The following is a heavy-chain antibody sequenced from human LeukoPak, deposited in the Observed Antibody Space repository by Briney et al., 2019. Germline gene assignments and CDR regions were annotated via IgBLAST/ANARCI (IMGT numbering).Heavy chain of an antibody. V-gene: IGHV4-59*08. CDR2: IYYSGST. D-gene: IGHD3-22*01. Sequence: SETLSPTCTVSGGSISSYYWSWIRQPPGKGLEWIGYIYYSGSTNYNPSLKSRVTISVDTSKNQFSLKLSSVTAADTAVYYCARLTYYYDSSGYYFDYWGQGTLVTVSS. J-gene: IGHJ4*02. CDR3: ARLTYYYDSSGYYFDY. CDR1: GGSISSYY.